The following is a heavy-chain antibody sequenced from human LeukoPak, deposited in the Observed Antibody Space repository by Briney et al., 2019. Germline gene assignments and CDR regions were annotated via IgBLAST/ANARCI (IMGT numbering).Heavy chain of an antibody. Sequence: PSDTLSLICTVSGGSISSYYWSWIRQPAGKGLEWIGRIYTSGSTNYNPSLRSRVTMSVDTSKNQFSLKLSSVTAADTAVYYCARLGRGNCGGDCYPDAFDIWGQGTMVTVSS. V-gene: IGHV4-4*07. J-gene: IGHJ3*02. CDR2: IYTSGST. CDR1: GGSISSYY. D-gene: IGHD2-21*02. CDR3: ARLGRGNCGGDCYPDAFDI.